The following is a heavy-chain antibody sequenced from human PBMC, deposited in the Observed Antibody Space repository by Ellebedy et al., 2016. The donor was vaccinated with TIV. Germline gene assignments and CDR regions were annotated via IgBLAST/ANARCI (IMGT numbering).Heavy chain of an antibody. CDR3: ARDGGDY. V-gene: IGHV3-33*01. J-gene: IGHJ4*02. Sequence: GGSLRLXXSASGSTFSTSGMEWVRQAPGKGLEWVAVIWYDGTNKNYADSVKGRFTISRDNSKNTLYLQMNSLRAEDTAVYYCARDGGDYWGQGTLVTVSS. CDR2: IWYDGTNK. CDR1: GSTFSTSG.